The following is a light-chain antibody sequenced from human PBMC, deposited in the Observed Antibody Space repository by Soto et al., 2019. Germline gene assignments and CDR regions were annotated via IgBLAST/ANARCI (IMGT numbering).Light chain of an antibody. CDR3: LLYYGGQLGV. Sequence: CAVYTGAVTSCNYPNWFQQKPGQAPRALIYSTNHKYSWTPARFSGSLLGGKAALTLSGVQPEDEADYYCLLYYGGQLGVFGGGTKVTVL. CDR1: TGAVTSCNY. V-gene: IGLV7-43*01. J-gene: IGLJ2*01. CDR2: STN.